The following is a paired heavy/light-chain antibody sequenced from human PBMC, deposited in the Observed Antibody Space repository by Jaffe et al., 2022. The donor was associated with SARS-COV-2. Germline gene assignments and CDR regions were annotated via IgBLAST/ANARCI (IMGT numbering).Heavy chain of an antibody. Sequence: EVQLVESGGGLVKPGGSLRLSCAASGFTFSSYSMNWVRQAPGKGLEWVSSISSSSSYIYYADSVKGRFTISRDNAKNSLYLQMNSLRAEDTAVYYCARDLRSVIVVVTDAFDIWGQGTMVTVSS. D-gene: IGHD3-22*01. V-gene: IGHV3-21*01. CDR3: ARDLRSVIVVVTDAFDI. J-gene: IGHJ3*02. CDR1: GFTFSSYS. CDR2: ISSSSSYI.
Light chain of an antibody. CDR1: QSLVYSDGNTY. J-gene: IGKJ4*01. CDR2: KVS. Sequence: DVVMTQSPLSLPVTLGQPASISCRSSQSLVYSDGNTYLNWFQQRPGQSPRRLIYKVSNRDSGVPDRFSGSGSGTDFTLKISRVEAEDVGVYYCMQGTHWPPTFGGGTKVEIK. CDR3: MQGTHWPPT. V-gene: IGKV2-30*01.